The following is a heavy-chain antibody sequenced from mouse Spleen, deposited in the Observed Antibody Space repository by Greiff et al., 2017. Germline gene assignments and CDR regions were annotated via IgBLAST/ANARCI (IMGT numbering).Heavy chain of an antibody. Sequence: DVMLVESGGGLVKPGGSLKLSCAASGFTFSDYGMHWVRQAPEKGLEWVAYISSGSSTIYYADTVKGRFTISRDNAKNTLFLQMTSLRSEDTAMYYCAREGYGNYADYWGQGTTLTVSS. V-gene: IGHV5-17*01. CDR2: ISSGSSTI. CDR1: GFTFSDYG. J-gene: IGHJ2*01. D-gene: IGHD2-10*02. CDR3: AREGYGNYADY.